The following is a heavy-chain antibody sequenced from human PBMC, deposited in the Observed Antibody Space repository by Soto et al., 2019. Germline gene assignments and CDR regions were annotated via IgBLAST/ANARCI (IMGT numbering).Heavy chain of an antibody. Sequence: EVQLVESGGGLVQPGGSLRLTCAGSGLTLSASWMSWVRQAPGKGLEWVANINRDGSDKYYVDSVKGRFTISRDNAKKLLDLEKKRLGGGDPGGYFWGRGGGNFDYWGQGTLVTVSS. CDR1: GLTLSASW. CDR2: INRDGSDK. J-gene: IGHJ4*02. V-gene: IGHV3-7*04. CDR3: GRGGGNFDY. D-gene: IGHD3-16*01.